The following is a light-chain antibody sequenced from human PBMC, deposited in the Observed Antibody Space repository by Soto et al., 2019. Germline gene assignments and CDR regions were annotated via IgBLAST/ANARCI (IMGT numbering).Light chain of an antibody. CDR1: SSNIGAGYD. CDR3: QSYDSSLSGFYV. V-gene: IGLV1-40*01. CDR2: ANS. J-gene: IGLJ1*01. Sequence: QSVLTQPPSVSGAPGQRVTISCTGSSSNIGAGYDVHWYQQLPGRAPKLLIYANSNRPSGVPDRFSGSRSGTSASLAITKLQAEDEADYSCQSYDSSLSGFYVFGTGTKVTVL.